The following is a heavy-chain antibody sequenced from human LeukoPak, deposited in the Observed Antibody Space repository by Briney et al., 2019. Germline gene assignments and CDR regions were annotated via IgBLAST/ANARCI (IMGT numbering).Heavy chain of an antibody. Sequence: SQTLSLTCAVSGGSISSGDYSWSWIRQPPGKGLEWIGRIYYSGSTYYNPSLTSRVTISVDTSKNQFSLKLSSGTAAATAVYYCASVDTAMVSFDYWGQGTLVTVSS. J-gene: IGHJ4*02. CDR1: GGSISSGDYS. D-gene: IGHD5-18*01. V-gene: IGHV4-30-4*07. CDR3: ASVDTAMVSFDY. CDR2: IYYSGST.